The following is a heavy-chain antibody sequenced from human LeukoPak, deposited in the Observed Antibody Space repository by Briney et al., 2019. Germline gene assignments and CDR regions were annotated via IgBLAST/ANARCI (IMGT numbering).Heavy chain of an antibody. CDR2: INPNRGGT. J-gene: IGHJ4*02. CDR1: GYTFTGYY. V-gene: IGHV1-2*06. Sequence: ASVKVSCKASGYTFTGYYMHWVRQAPGQGLEWMGRINPNRGGTNYAQKFQGRVTMTRDTSISTAYMELSRLRSDDTAVYYCARGVAAAGTFDYWGQGTLVTVSS. CDR3: ARGVAAAGTFDY. D-gene: IGHD6-13*01.